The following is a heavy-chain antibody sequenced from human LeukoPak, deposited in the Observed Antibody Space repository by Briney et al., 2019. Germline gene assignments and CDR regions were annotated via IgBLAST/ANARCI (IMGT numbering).Heavy chain of an antibody. CDR2: ILYDGTNK. D-gene: IGHD3-16*01. Sequence: GGSLRLSCAASGFTFRSFGMHWVRQAPGQGLQWVAFILYDGTNKYYADSVKGRFTISRDNSKNTLYLQMNSLRAEDTAVYYCAKDPRHGDWFDPWGQGTLVTVSS. CDR1: GFTFRSFG. J-gene: IGHJ5*02. CDR3: AKDPRHGDWFDP. V-gene: IGHV3-30*02.